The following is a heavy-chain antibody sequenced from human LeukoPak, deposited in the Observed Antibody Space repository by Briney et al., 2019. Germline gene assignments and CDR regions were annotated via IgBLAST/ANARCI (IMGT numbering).Heavy chain of an antibody. CDR2: INPNSGGT. CDR1: GYTFTGYY. CDR3: ARGSQWLVPIDY. Sequence: ASVKVSCKASGYTFTGYYMHWVRQAPGQGLEWMGRINPNSGGTNYAQKFQGRVTMTRDTSISTAYMELSRLRSDDTAVYYCARGSQWLVPIDYWGQGTLVTVPS. D-gene: IGHD6-19*01. J-gene: IGHJ4*02. V-gene: IGHV1-2*06.